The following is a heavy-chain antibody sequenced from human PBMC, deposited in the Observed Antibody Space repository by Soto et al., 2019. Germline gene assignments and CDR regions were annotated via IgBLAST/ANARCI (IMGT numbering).Heavy chain of an antibody. D-gene: IGHD3-22*01. CDR1: GFTFSSYA. Sequence: QVQLVESGGGVVQPGRSLRLSCAASGFTFSSYAMHWVRQAPGKGLEWVAVISYDGSNKYYADSVKGRFTISRDNSKNTLYLQMNSLGAEDTAVYYCARDNRYDSSGYYFDYWGQGTLVTVSS. CDR3: ARDNRYDSSGYYFDY. V-gene: IGHV3-30-3*01. J-gene: IGHJ4*02. CDR2: ISYDGSNK.